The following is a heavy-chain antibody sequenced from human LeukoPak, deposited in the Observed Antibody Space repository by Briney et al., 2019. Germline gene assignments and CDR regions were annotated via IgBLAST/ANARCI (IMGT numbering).Heavy chain of an antibody. Sequence: GGSLRLSCAASGFIFDDYAMHWVRLAPGKGLEWVSGISWSSGVIGYADSVKGRFTISRDNAKNSLYLQMNSLRPDDTALYYCAKDGGGNWFDPWGQGTLVTVSS. V-gene: IGHV3-9*01. D-gene: IGHD3-16*01. CDR2: ISWSSGVI. CDR3: AKDGGGNWFDP. CDR1: GFIFDDYA. J-gene: IGHJ5*02.